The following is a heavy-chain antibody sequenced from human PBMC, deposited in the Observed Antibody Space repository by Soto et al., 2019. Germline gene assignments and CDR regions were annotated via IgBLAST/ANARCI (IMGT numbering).Heavy chain of an antibody. Sequence: PSETLSLTCTVSGGSISSGGYYWSWIRQHPGKGLEWIGYIYCSGSTYYNPSLKSRVTISVDTSKNQFPLKLSSVTAADTAVYYCARGSPTTHDAFDIWGQGTMVTVSS. V-gene: IGHV4-31*03. D-gene: IGHD4-17*01. J-gene: IGHJ3*02. CDR2: IYCSGST. CDR1: GGSISSGGYY. CDR3: ARGSPTTHDAFDI.